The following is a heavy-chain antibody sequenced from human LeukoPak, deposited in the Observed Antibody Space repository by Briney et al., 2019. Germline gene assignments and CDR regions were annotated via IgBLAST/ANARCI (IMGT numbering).Heavy chain of an antibody. Sequence: GGSLRLSCAASGCTFSSYWMHWVRQAPGEGLVWVSRTNTDGRTTSYADSVKGRFTISRDNAKNMLYLQMNSLRADDTAVYYCARIEDRGAAFDSWGRGTLVTVSS. J-gene: IGHJ4*02. D-gene: IGHD3-22*01. CDR2: TNTDGRTT. CDR3: ARIEDRGAAFDS. V-gene: IGHV3-74*01. CDR1: GCTFSSYW.